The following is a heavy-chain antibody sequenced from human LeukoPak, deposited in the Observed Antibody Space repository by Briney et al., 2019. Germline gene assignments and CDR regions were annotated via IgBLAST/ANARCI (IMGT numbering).Heavy chain of an antibody. Sequence: GASVKVSWKASGGTFSSYAISWVRQAPGQGLEWMGRIIPIFGIANYAQKFQGRVTITADKSTSTAYMELSSLRPEDTAVYYCAHEFPCGGDCYGYFYYYGMDVWGQGTTVTVSS. J-gene: IGHJ6*02. D-gene: IGHD2-21*02. CDR2: IIPIFGIA. V-gene: IGHV1-69*04. CDR3: AHEFPCGGDCYGYFYYYGMDV. CDR1: GGTFSSYA.